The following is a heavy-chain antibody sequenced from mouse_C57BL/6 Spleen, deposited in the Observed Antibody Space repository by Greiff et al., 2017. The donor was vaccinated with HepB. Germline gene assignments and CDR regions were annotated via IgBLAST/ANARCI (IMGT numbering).Heavy chain of an antibody. J-gene: IGHJ4*01. CDR2: IYPSDSET. D-gene: IGHD1-1*01. Sequence: QVQLQQPGAELVRPGSSVKLSCKASGYTFTSYWMDWVKQRPGQGLEWIGNIYPSDSETHYNQKFKDKATLTVDKSSSTAYMQLSSLTSEDSAVYYCARFGDYYGSSYDYYAMDYWGQGTSVTVSS. CDR1: GYTFTSYW. V-gene: IGHV1-61*01. CDR3: ARFGDYYGSSYDYYAMDY.